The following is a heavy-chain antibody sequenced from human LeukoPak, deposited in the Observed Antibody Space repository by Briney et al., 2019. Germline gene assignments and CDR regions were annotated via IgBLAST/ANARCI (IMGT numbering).Heavy chain of an antibody. D-gene: IGHD2-2*01. V-gene: IGHV4-34*01. CDR3: ARLVPAATIYYYYYYMDV. CDR1: GGSFSGYY. Sequence: PSETLSLTCAVYGGSFSGYYWRWIRQPPGKGLEWIGDINHSGSTNYNPSLKSGVTISVDTSKNQFSLKLSSVTAADTAVYYCARLVPAATIYYYYYYMDVWGKGTTVTVSS. J-gene: IGHJ6*03. CDR2: INHSGST.